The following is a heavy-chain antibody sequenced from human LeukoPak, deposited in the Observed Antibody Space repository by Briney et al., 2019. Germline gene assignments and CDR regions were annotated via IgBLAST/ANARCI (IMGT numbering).Heavy chain of an antibody. CDR1: GFTFTDYA. V-gene: IGHV3-30*04. D-gene: IGHD1-7*01. Sequence: PGGSLRLSCAASGFTFTDYAVHWVRQAPGKGLEWVAVISYDGSNKYYADSVMGRFTISRDNSKNTLYLQMNSLRAEDTAVYYCAKGLELRPPETHFDYWGQGTLVTVSS. CDR2: ISYDGSNK. J-gene: IGHJ4*02. CDR3: AKGLELRPPETHFDY.